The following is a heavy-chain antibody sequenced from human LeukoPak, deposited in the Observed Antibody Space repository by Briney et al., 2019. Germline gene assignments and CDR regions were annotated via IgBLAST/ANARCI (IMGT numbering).Heavy chain of an antibody. Sequence: SETLSLTCAVYGESFSGYYWTWIRQPPGKGLEWIGENTHSGSTNYTPSLKSRVTISVDTSKNQFSLKLSSVTAADTAVYYCARVMTYYFGEGSYGHLSVPGTIDYWGQGTLVTVSP. V-gene: IGHV4-34*01. CDR3: ARVMTYYFGEGSYGHLSVPGTIDY. D-gene: IGHD3-10*01. CDR2: NTHSGST. J-gene: IGHJ4*02. CDR1: GESFSGYY.